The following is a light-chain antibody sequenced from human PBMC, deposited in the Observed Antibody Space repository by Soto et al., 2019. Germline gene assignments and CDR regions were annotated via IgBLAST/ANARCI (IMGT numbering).Light chain of an antibody. CDR3: HQRSNWPLT. CDR1: QSVSSY. J-gene: IGKJ4*01. Sequence: EVVLTQSPDTLSLSPGGSATLSCRASQSVSSYLAWYQQRPGQALRLLIYDVSTSATGIPARFSGRGSRTDFTITITSLEPEDFAIYFCHQRSNWPLTFGGGTKLEIK. V-gene: IGKV3-11*01. CDR2: DVS.